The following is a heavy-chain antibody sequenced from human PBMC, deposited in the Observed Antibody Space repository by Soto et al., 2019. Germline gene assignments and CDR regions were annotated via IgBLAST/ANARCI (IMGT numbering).Heavy chain of an antibody. V-gene: IGHV1-69*01. D-gene: IGHD2-2*02. CDR2: IVPIYGTT. CDR1: GGTFHTYT. CDR3: PRIPRYRVPPSDALDF. J-gene: IGHJ4*02. Sequence: QVQLVQSGAEVRKAGSSVMVSCKTSGGTFHTYTFSWVRQAPGQGLEWMGAIVPIYGTTNYAPKFQGRVTITADGSTSTVHMELSRLTSDGTATYYCPRIPRYRVPPSDALDFWGQGTLVSVS.